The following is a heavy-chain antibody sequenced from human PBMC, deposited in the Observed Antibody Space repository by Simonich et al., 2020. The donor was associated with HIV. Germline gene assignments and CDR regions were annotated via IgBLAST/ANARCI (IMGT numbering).Heavy chain of an antibody. V-gene: IGHV1-24*01. D-gene: IGHD3-22*01. CDR3: AAVKYYYDSSGFSYDGVDV. CDR1: GYTLTELS. J-gene: IGHJ3*01. CDR2: FNPAEREK. Sequence: QVQLVQSGAEVKKPGASVKVSCKVSGYTLTELSMHWVRKAPGKGVEWMGGFNPAEREKIYAQKCQGRVTMTEDSSTDTAHMELSSLTSEDTAVYFCAAVKYYYDSSGFSYDGVDVWGQGTMVTVSS.